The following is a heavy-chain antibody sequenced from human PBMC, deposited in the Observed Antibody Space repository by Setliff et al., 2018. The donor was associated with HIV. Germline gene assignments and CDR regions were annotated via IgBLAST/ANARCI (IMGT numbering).Heavy chain of an antibody. CDR1: GFTFSDYY. CDR2: ISSSGSTI. J-gene: IGHJ4*02. CDR3: GKDRYDNYVWGSYHGPDF. D-gene: IGHD3-16*01. Sequence: PGGSLRLSCAASGFTFSDYYMSWIRQAPGKGLEWVSYISSSGSTIYYADSVKGRFTISRDNAKNTLYLQMNSLRAEDTAVYYCGKDRYDNYVWGSYHGPDFWGQGTLVTVSS. V-gene: IGHV3-11*04.